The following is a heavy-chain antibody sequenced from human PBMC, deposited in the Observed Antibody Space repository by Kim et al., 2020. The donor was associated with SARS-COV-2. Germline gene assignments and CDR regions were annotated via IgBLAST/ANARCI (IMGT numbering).Heavy chain of an antibody. CDR3: AHSVFSPEEDYYDSSGYYLFDY. D-gene: IGHD3-22*01. V-gene: IGHV2-5*02. J-gene: IGHJ4*02. CDR2: IYWDDDK. Sequence: SGPTLVNPTQTLTLTCTFSGFSLSTSGVGVGWIRQPPGKALEWLALIYWDDDKRYSPSLKSRLTITKDTSKNQVVLTMTNMDPVDTATYYCAHSVFSPEEDYYDSSGYYLFDYWGQGTLVTVSS. CDR1: GFSLSTSGVG.